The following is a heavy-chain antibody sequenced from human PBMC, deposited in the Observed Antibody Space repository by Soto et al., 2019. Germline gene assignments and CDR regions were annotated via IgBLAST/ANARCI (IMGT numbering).Heavy chain of an antibody. V-gene: IGHV1-46*01. J-gene: IGHJ4*02. CDR1: GYTFTSYY. D-gene: IGHD6-6*01. Sequence: ASVKVSCKASGYTFTSYYMHWVRQAPGQGLEWMGIINPSGGSTSYAQKFQGRVTMTRDTSTSTVYMELSSLRSEDTAVYYCARVMCRYGSPSYVIYYWSQGSLVTGSS. CDR2: INPSGGST. CDR3: ARVMCRYGSPSYVIYY.